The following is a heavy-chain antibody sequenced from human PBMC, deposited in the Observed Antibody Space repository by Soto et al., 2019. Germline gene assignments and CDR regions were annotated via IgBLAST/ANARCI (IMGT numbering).Heavy chain of an antibody. D-gene: IGHD2-2*01. V-gene: IGHV1-3*01. Sequence: QVQLVQSGAEVKKPGASVKVSCKASGYTFTSYAMHWVHQAPGQRLEWMGWINAGNGNTKYSQKFQGRVTITRDTSASTAYMELSSLRSEDTAVYYCARLVVPAAITGGMDVWGQGTTVTVSS. CDR3: ARLVVPAAITGGMDV. J-gene: IGHJ6*02. CDR1: GYTFTSYA. CDR2: INAGNGNT.